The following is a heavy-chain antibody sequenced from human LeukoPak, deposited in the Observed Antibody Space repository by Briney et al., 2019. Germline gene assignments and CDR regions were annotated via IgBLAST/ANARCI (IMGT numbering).Heavy chain of an antibody. CDR1: GFPFSSYG. V-gene: IGHV3-30*18. J-gene: IGHJ4*02. Sequence: GGSLRLSCAASGFPFSSYGMHWVRQAPGKGLEWEAVISYDGSNKYYADSVKGRFTISRDNSKNTLYLQMNSLRAEDTAVYYCAKLAYYYDSSGYHSIGDYWGQGTLVTVSS. CDR3: AKLAYYYDSSGYHSIGDY. D-gene: IGHD3-22*01. CDR2: ISYDGSNK.